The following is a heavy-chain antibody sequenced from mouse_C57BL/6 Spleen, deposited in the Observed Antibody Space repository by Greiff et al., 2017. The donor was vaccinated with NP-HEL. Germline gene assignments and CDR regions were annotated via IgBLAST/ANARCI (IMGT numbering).Heavy chain of an antibody. D-gene: IGHD3-2*02. CDR1: GYTFTDYY. V-gene: IGHV1-19*01. CDR2: INPYNGGT. J-gene: IGHJ4*01. CDR3: ARSRSGYDYYAMDY. Sequence: VQLQQSGPVLVKPGASVKMSCKASGYTFTDYYMNWVKQSHGKSLEWIGVINPYNGGTSYNQKFKGKATLTVDKSSSTAYMELNSLTSEDSAVYYWARSRSGYDYYAMDYWGQGTSVTVSS.